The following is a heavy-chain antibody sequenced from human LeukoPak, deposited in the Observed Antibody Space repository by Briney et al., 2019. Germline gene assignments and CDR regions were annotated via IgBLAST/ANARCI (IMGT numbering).Heavy chain of an antibody. CDR2: FYHSGGT. CDR1: GGSINSYY. J-gene: IGHJ4*02. CDR3: ARLSGYYGYVNF. D-gene: IGHD3-22*01. V-gene: IGHV4-59*01. Sequence: SETLSLTCTVSGGSINSYYWSWIRQPPGKGLGWMGYFYHSGGTNYNPSFGSRLTISLNTSKRQVSLTLSSVTPADSAVYYCARLSGYYGYVNFWGQGTLVTVSS.